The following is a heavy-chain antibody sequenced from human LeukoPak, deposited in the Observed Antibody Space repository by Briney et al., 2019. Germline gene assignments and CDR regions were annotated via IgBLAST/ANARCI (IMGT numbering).Heavy chain of an antibody. CDR2: LNSDGSGT. CDR3: ARDYGGQVIPANWFDP. Sequence: GGSLRLSCAASGFTFSSYWMHWVRHAPGKGLVWVSRLNSDGSGTSYADSVKGRFTISRDNAKNTLYLQMNSLRAEDTAVYYCARDYGGQVIPANWFDPWGQGTLVTVSS. J-gene: IGHJ5*02. D-gene: IGHD4-23*01. CDR1: GFTFSSYW. V-gene: IGHV3-74*01.